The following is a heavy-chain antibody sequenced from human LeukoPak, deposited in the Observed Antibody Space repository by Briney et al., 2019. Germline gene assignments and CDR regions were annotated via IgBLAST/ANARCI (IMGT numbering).Heavy chain of an antibody. CDR3: ARVRYYDSSGYPDY. J-gene: IGHJ4*02. D-gene: IGHD3-22*01. V-gene: IGHV4-4*07. CDR2: IYTSGST. CDR1: GGSISSYY. Sequence: SETLSLTCTVSGGSISSYYWSWIRQPAGKGLEWIGRIYTSGSTNYNPSLKSRVAMSVDTSKNQFSLKLSSVTAADTAVYYCARVRYYDSSGYPDYWGQGTLVTVSS.